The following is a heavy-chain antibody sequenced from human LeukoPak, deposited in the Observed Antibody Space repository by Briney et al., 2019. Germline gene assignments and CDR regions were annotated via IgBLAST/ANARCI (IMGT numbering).Heavy chain of an antibody. Sequence: ASVKVSCKASGGTFSSYAISWVRQAPGQGLEWMGGIIPIFGTANYAQKFQGRVTITTDESTSTAYMELSSLRSEDTAVYYCAREGSGSYYVDDAFDIWGQGTMVTVSS. V-gene: IGHV1-69*05. CDR2: IIPIFGTA. J-gene: IGHJ3*02. CDR1: GGTFSSYA. CDR3: AREGSGSYYVDDAFDI. D-gene: IGHD1-26*01.